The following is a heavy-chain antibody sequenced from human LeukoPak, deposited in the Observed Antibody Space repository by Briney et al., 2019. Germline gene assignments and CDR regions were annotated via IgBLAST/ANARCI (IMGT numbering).Heavy chain of an antibody. D-gene: IGHD4-17*01. CDR2: INPNSGGT. Sequence: ASVKVSCKASGYSITDYYIHWVRQAPGQGLEWMGWINPNSGGTKYAQKFQGRVTMTRDTSVSTAYMDLTRLRSDDTAVYYCSRDMLPMTTVTTPGNYWGPGTLVTVSS. CDR3: SRDMLPMTTVTTPGNY. J-gene: IGHJ4*02. CDR1: GYSITDYY. V-gene: IGHV1-2*02.